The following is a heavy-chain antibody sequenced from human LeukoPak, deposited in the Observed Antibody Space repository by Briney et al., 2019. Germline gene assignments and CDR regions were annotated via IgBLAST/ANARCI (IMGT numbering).Heavy chain of an antibody. D-gene: IGHD3-16*01. CDR2: IRYDGSNK. V-gene: IGHV3-30*02. J-gene: IGHJ3*02. CDR3: VKGKDLYGALDI. CDR1: GFTFSSYG. Sequence: GGSLRLSCAASGFTFSSYGMHWVRQASGKGLEWVALIRYDGSNKYYADSVKGRFTISRDNSKNTLFLQMDSLRVEDTAVYYCVKGKDLYGALDIWGQGTMVTVSS.